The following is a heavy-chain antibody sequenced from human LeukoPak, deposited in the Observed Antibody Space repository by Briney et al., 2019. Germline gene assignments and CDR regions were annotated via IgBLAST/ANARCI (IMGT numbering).Heavy chain of an antibody. CDR1: GFTFSSYA. J-gene: IGHJ4*02. CDR3: AREAPIWFGELLSTPLDY. Sequence: PGRSLRLSCAASGFTFSSYAMHWVRQAPGKGLEWVAVISYDGSNKYYADSVKGRFTISRDNSKNTLYLQMNSLRAEDTAVYYCAREAPIWFGELLSTPLDYWGQGTLVTVSS. D-gene: IGHD3-10*01. CDR2: ISYDGSNK. V-gene: IGHV3-30-3*01.